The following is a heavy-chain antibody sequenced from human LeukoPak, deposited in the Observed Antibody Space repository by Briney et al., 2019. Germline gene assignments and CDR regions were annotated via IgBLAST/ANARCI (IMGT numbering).Heavy chain of an antibody. J-gene: IGHJ3*01. D-gene: IGHD1-7*01. Sequence: SETLSLTCTVSGGSVSSGSYYWSWIRQPPGKGLEWIGYIYYSGSTNYNPSLKSRVTISVDTSKNQFSLKLRSVTAADTAVYYCARVPGGGTAANWGQGTMVTVSS. CDR1: GGSVSSGSYY. CDR2: IYYSGST. CDR3: ARVPGGGTAAN. V-gene: IGHV4-61*01.